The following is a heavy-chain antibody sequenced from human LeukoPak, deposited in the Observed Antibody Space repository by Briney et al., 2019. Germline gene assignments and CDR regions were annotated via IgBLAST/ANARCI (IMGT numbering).Heavy chain of an antibody. D-gene: IGHD1-14*01. Sequence: GGSLRLSCEASGSGFTFGNFGLSWVRQAPGKGLEWLSGISGSGYYTYYADSVKGRFTISRDNAKNVLYLQMNSLGLEDTAVYYCARNHYWRFEFWGQGTVVTVSS. CDR1: GSGFTFGNFG. CDR3: ARNHYWRFEF. V-gene: IGHV3-23*01. J-gene: IGHJ4*02. CDR2: ISGSGYYT.